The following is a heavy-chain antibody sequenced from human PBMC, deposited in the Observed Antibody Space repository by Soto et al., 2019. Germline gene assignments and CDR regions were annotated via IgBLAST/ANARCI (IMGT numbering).Heavy chain of an antibody. CDR3: AVSTRPSDYYYYYMDV. CDR2: IWYDGSNK. CDR1: GFTFSSYG. V-gene: IGHV3-33*01. J-gene: IGHJ6*03. Sequence: QVQLVESGGGVVQPGRSLRLSCAASGFTFSSYGMHWVRQAPGKGLEWVAVIWYDGSNKYYADSVKGRFTISRDNSKNTLYLQMNSLRAEDTAVYYCAVSTRPSDYYYYYMDVWGKGTTVTVSS. D-gene: IGHD6-19*01.